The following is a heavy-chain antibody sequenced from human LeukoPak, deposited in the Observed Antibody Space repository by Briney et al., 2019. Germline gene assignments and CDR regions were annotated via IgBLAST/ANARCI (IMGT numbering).Heavy chain of an antibody. CDR3: ARDQYYYDSSGYIPFDY. CDR2: MYYSGST. Sequence: SETLSLTCTVSGGSISSYYWSWIRQPPGKGLEWIGYMYYSGSTNYNPSLKSRVTISIDTSKNQFSLKLSSVTAADTAVYYCARDQYYYDSSGYIPFDYWGQGTLVTVSS. J-gene: IGHJ4*02. D-gene: IGHD3-22*01. CDR1: GGSISSYY. V-gene: IGHV4-59*12.